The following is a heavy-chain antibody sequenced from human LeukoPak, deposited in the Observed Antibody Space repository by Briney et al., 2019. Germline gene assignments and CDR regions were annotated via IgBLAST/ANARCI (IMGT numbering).Heavy chain of an antibody. V-gene: IGHV4-59*01. CDR2: IYYSGST. D-gene: IGHD6-19*01. CDR1: GFTFSTYT. Sequence: KPGGSLRLSCAASGFTFSTYTMNWVRQAPGKGLEWIGYIYYSGSTNYNPSLKSRVTISVDTSKNQFSLKLSSVTAADTAVYYCASGPVSYSSGWYFNYWGQGTLVTVSS. J-gene: IGHJ4*02. CDR3: ASGPVSYSSGWYFNY.